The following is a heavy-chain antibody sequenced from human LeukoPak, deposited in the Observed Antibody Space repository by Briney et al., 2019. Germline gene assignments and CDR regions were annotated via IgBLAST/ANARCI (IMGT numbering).Heavy chain of an antibody. CDR2: ISSDGTNK. Sequence: GGSLRLSCAASGFTFSTYWMHWVRQAPGKGLEWVAFISSDGTNKDYADSVKGRFSISRDNSKNTLYLQMNRLRADDTAVYYCARDRSQEFDPWGQGTLVTVSS. V-gene: IGHV3-30*03. CDR3: ARDRSQEFDP. D-gene: IGHD3-10*01. J-gene: IGHJ5*02. CDR1: GFTFSTYW.